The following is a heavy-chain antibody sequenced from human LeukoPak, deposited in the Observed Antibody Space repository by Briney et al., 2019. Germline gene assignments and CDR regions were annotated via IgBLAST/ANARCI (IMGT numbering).Heavy chain of an antibody. CDR3: ARGVVPAAMRLYYYYMDV. V-gene: IGHV3-74*01. CDR1: GFTFSSYW. CDR2: INSDGSST. J-gene: IGHJ6*03. D-gene: IGHD2-2*01. Sequence: GGSLRLSCAASGFTFSSYWMHWVRQAPGKGLVWVSRINSDGSSTSYADSVKGRFTISRDNAKNSLYLQMNSLRAEDTAVYYCARGVVPAAMRLYYYYMDVWGKGTTVTVSS.